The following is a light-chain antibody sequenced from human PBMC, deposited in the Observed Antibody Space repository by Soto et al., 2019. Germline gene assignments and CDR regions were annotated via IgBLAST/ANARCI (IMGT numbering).Light chain of an antibody. CDR2: GAS. J-gene: IGKJ1*01. V-gene: IGKV3-15*01. CDR3: QQYHNWWT. CDR1: QSVSSN. Sequence: EIVMTQSPATLSVSPGERATLSCRASQSVSSNLAWYQQKPGQAPRLLIYGASTRATGIPARFSGSGSGTEFTLTISSLKSEDFAVYYCQQYHNWWTFGQGTKVEIK.